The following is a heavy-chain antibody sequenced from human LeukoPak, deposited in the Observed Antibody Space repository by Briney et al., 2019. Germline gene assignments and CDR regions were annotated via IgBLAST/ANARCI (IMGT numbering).Heavy chain of an antibody. CDR1: GFTFSDAW. D-gene: IGHD1-26*01. V-gene: IGHV3-15*01. CDR3: TTGLLRRYAFDI. CDR2: IKSKTDGWTT. J-gene: IGHJ3*02. Sequence: GGSLRLSCAASGFTFSDAWMRWVRQAPGKGLEWVGRIKSKTDGWTTDYAAPVKGRFTISRDDSKNTVFLQMNTLRTEDTAVYYCTTGLLRRYAFDIWGQGTMVTVSS.